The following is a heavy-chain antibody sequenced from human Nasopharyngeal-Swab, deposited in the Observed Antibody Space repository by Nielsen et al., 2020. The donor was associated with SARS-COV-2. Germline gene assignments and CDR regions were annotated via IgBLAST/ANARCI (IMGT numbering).Heavy chain of an antibody. CDR3: ATWPSEYYDSSGYFLQTNHDY. D-gene: IGHD3-22*01. J-gene: IGHJ4*02. Sequence: WVRQAPGQGLEWMGGIIPILGTANYAQKFQGRVTITADESTSAAYMELSSLRSEDTAVYYCATWPSEYYDSSGYFLQTNHDYWGQGTLVTVSS. CDR2: IIPILGTA. V-gene: IGHV1-69*01.